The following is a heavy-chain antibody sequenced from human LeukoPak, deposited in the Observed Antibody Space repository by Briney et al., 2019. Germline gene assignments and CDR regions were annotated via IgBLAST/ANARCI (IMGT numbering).Heavy chain of an antibody. V-gene: IGHV1-2*02. CDR3: ARETYSSGWYQGGIIDY. J-gene: IGHJ4*02. Sequence: ASVKVSCKASGYTFTGYYMHWVRQAPGQGLEWMGWINPNSGGTNYAQKFQGRVTMTRDTSISTAYMELSRLRSDDTAVYYCARETYSSGWYQGGIIDYWGQGTLVTVSS. CDR2: INPNSGGT. D-gene: IGHD6-19*01. CDR1: GYTFTGYY.